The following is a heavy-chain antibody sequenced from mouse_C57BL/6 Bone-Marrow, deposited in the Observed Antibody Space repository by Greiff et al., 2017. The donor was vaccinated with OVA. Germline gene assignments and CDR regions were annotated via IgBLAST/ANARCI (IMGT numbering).Heavy chain of an antibody. CDR2: IDPENGDT. Sequence: VHVKQSGAELVRPGASVKLSCTASGFNIKDDYMHWVKQRPEQGLEWIGWIDPENGDTEYASKFQGKATITADTSSNTAYLQLSSLTSEDTAVYCCSELGRGTFWGQGTTLTVSS. J-gene: IGHJ2*01. D-gene: IGHD4-1*01. CDR3: SELGRGTF. CDR1: GFNIKDDY. V-gene: IGHV14-4*01.